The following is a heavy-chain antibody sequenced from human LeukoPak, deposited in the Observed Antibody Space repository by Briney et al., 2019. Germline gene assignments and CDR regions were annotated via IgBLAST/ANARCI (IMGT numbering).Heavy chain of an antibody. V-gene: IGHV4-30-2*01. CDR2: IYHSGST. D-gene: IGHD4-17*01. J-gene: IGHJ5*02. Sequence: GYIYHSGSTYYNPSLKSRVTISVDRSKNQFSLKLSSVTAADTAVYYCARATHGDYAWFDPWGQGTLVTVSS. CDR3: ARATHGDYAWFDP.